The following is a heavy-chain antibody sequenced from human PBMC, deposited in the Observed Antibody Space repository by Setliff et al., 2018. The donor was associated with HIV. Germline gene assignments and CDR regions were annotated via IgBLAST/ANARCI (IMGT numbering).Heavy chain of an antibody. CDR2: IIPNSGGT. CDR3: ANLVIIKSYFDY. V-gene: IGHV1-2*06. CDR1: GYTFTGYY. J-gene: IGHJ4*02. Sequence: VASVKVSCKASGYTFTGYYVHWVRQAPGQGLEWMGRIIPNSGGTNYAQKFQGRVTMTRDTSISTAYMELTRLRSEDTAVYYCANLVIIKSYFDYWGQGTLVTVSS. D-gene: IGHD3-10*01.